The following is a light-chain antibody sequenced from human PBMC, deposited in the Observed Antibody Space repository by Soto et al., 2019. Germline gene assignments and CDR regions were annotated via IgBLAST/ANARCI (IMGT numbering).Light chain of an antibody. CDR2: KAS. V-gene: IGKV1-5*03. J-gene: IGKJ1*01. CDR1: QSISSW. Sequence: DIQMTQSPSTLSASVGDRVTITCRASQSISSWLAWYQQKPGKAPKLLIYKASSLESGVPSRFSGSGSGTEFTLTISMLQHDDFATYYCQQYNSYPLTFGQGTKVEIK. CDR3: QQYNSYPLT.